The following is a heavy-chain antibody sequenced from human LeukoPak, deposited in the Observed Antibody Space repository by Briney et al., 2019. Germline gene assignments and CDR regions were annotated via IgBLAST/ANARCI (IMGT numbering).Heavy chain of an antibody. CDR3: ARALAVAGTGGYY. Sequence: GGSLRLSCAASGFTFSSYWMHWVRQAPGKGLAWVSRINSDGSSTSYADSVKGRFTISRDNAKNTLYLQMNSLRAEDTAVYYCARALAVAGTGGYYWGQGTLVTVSS. CDR1: GFTFSSYW. J-gene: IGHJ4*02. V-gene: IGHV3-74*01. D-gene: IGHD6-19*01. CDR2: INSDGSST.